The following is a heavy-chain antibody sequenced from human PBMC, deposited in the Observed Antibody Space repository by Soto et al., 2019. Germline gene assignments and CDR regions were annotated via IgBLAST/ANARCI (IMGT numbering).Heavy chain of an antibody. J-gene: IGHJ3*02. CDR2: ISSSGDSA. Sequence: XGSLRLACAASGFVLSTYAMNGVRQAPGKGLEWVSAISSSGDSAYYAESVRGRFTISRDNSINTLYLQMRSLRPEDTAVYYCATTRGYGVFDAVDIWGQGTMVTVSS. CDR1: GFVLSTYA. V-gene: IGHV3-23*01. D-gene: IGHD4-17*01. CDR3: ATTRGYGVFDAVDI.